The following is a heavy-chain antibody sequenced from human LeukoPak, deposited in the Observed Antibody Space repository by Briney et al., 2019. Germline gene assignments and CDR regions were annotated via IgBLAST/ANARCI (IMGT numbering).Heavy chain of an antibody. J-gene: IGHJ4*02. V-gene: IGHV3-23*01. CDR2: ISGSGGST. D-gene: IGHD4-17*01. Sequence: GGSLRLSCAASGFTFSSYAMSWVRQAPGKGLDWVSAISGSGGSTYYADSVKGRFTISRDNSKNTLYLQMNSLRAEDTAVYYCAKALADYGDYRYYFDYWGQGTLVTVSS. CDR1: GFTFSSYA. CDR3: AKALADYGDYRYYFDY.